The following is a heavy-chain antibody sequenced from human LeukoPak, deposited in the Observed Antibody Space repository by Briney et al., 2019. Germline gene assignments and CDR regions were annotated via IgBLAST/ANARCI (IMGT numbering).Heavy chain of an antibody. CDR2: ISGSGSSI. Sequence: GGSLRLSCEASGFIFSDHYMTWMRQAPGRGLECVSYISGSGSSIRYADSVKGRVTISRDNAKNSLYLQMNSLRAEDTAVYYCSRDPRTLDCWGRGTLVTVSS. CDR1: GFIFSDHY. V-gene: IGHV3-11*04. D-gene: IGHD3/OR15-3a*01. CDR3: SRDPRTLDC. J-gene: IGHJ4*02.